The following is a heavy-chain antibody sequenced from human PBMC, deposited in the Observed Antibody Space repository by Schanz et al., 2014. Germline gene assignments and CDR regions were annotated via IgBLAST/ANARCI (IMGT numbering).Heavy chain of an antibody. J-gene: IGHJ4*02. Sequence: VQLLESGGGLVQPGRSLRLSCAASGFTFSSYGMHWVRQAPGKGLEWVAAMSYDGSIKYYGDSVKGRFTISRDNSKNTLYLHMNTLRSEDTAVYYCAKDSTHIDIVLVPTAIDYWGQGTLVTVSS. V-gene: IGHV3-30*18. CDR2: MSYDGSIK. CDR1: GFTFSSYG. D-gene: IGHD2-2*01. CDR3: AKDSTHIDIVLVPTAIDY.